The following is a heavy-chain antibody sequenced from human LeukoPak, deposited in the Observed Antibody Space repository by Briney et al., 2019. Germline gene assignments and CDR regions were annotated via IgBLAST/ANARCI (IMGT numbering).Heavy chain of an antibody. CDR3: AKGAILWFGELLSGIDY. V-gene: IGHV3-48*03. J-gene: IGHJ4*02. D-gene: IGHD3-10*01. CDR1: GFTFSSYE. Sequence: GGSLRLSCAASGFTFSSYEMNWVRQAPGKGLEWVSYISSSGSTIYYADSVKGRFTISRDNAKNSLYLQMNSLRAEDTAVYYCAKGAILWFGELLSGIDYWGQGTLVTVSS. CDR2: ISSSGSTI.